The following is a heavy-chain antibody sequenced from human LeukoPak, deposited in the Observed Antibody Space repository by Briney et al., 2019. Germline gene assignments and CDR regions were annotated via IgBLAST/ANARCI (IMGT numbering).Heavy chain of an antibody. Sequence: PSETLSLTCTVSGGSISSSYYWGWIRQPPGKGLEWIGSIYYSGSTYYNPSLKSRVTISVDTSKNQFSLKLSSVTAADTAVYYCATLPWSGGDCYSCVASDSAVGLIDYWGQGTLVTVSS. D-gene: IGHD2-21*02. CDR2: IYYSGST. CDR1: GGSISSSYY. V-gene: IGHV4-39*01. CDR3: ATLPWSGGDCYSCVASDSAVGLIDY. J-gene: IGHJ4*02.